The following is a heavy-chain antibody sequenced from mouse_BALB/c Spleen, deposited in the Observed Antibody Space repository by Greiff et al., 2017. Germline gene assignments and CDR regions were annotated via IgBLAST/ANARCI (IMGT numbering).Heavy chain of an antibody. Sequence: EVQLQQSGPELVKPGASMKISCKASGYSFTGYTMNWVKQSHGKTLEWIGLINPYNGGTSYNQKFKGKATLTVDKSSSTAYMELLSLTSEDSAVYYCARRGGYDDAMDDWGQGTSVTVAS. CDR1: GYSFTGYT. D-gene: IGHD2-2*01. CDR3: ARRGGYDDAMDD. J-gene: IGHJ4*01. V-gene: IGHV1-18*01. CDR2: INPYNGGT.